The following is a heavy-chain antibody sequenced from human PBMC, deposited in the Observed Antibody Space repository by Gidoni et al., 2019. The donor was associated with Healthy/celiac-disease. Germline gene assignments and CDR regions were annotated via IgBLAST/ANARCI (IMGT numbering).Heavy chain of an antibody. CDR2: INPSGGST. J-gene: IGHJ4*02. CDR3: ATSLDGDASRGGDY. CDR1: GYTFTSYY. V-gene: IGHV1-46*03. D-gene: IGHD4-17*01. Sequence: QVQLVQSGAEVKKPGSSVTVSCKSSGYTFTSYYMHWVRQAPGQGLEWMGIINPSGGSTSYAQKFQGRVTMTRDTSTSTVYMELSSLRSEDTAVYYCATSLDGDASRGGDYWGQGTLVTVSS.